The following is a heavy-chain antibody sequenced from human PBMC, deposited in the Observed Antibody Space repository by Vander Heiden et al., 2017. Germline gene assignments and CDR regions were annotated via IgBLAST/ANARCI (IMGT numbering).Heavy chain of an antibody. J-gene: IGHJ5*02. CDR3: ARGYSSGWSNWFDP. V-gene: IGHV1-2*02. CDR2: INPNSGGT. Sequence: QVQLVQSGAEVKKPGASVKVSCKASGYTFTGYYMHWVRQAPGQGLEWMGWINPNSGGTNYAQKVQGRVTMTRDTSISTAYMELSRLRSDDTAVYYCARGYSSGWSNWFDPWCQGTLVTVSS. CDR1: GYTFTGYY. D-gene: IGHD6-19*01.